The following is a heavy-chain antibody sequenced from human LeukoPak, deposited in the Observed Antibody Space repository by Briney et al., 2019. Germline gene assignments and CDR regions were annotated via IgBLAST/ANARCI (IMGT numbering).Heavy chain of an antibody. CDR2: ISVGGGST. J-gene: IGHJ4*02. CDR1: GFTFSSYA. D-gene: IGHD4-23*01. V-gene: IGHV3-23*01. Sequence: SGGSLILSCAASGFTFSSYAMNWVRQAPGKGLEWVSLISVGGGSTHYADSVKGRFTISRDDSKNTLSLQMSSLRAEDTALYYCAIDYDGTGLYFDYWGQGTLVTVSS. CDR3: AIDYDGTGLYFDY.